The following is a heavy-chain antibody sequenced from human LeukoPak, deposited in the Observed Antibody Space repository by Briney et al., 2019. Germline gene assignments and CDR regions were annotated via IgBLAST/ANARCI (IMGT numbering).Heavy chain of an antibody. CDR3: ARGHHTRGLYDF. CDR2: ITSNSGAI. V-gene: IGHV3-48*01. Sequence: PGGSLRLSCAASGFTFSFYSMNWVRQAPGKGLEWISCITSNSGAIYYADSVKGRFIISRDNAKNSLSLQMNSLRAEDTAVYYCARGHHTRGLYDFWGQGTLVTVSS. D-gene: IGHD3-10*01. J-gene: IGHJ4*02. CDR1: GFTFSFYS.